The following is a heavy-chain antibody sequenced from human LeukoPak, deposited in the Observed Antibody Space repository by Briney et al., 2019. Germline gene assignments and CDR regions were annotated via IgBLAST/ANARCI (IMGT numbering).Heavy chain of an antibody. Sequence: GGSLGLSCAASGFTFNRHWMHWVRQAPGKGLVWVSRSNSDGSSTVYADSVKGRFTISRDNAKNTLYLQMNSLRAEDTAVYYCAKKGVVVTIRREKWGQGTLVTVSS. V-gene: IGHV3-74*01. CDR2: SNSDGSST. D-gene: IGHD3-22*01. J-gene: IGHJ4*02. CDR1: GFTFNRHW. CDR3: AKKGVVVTIRREK.